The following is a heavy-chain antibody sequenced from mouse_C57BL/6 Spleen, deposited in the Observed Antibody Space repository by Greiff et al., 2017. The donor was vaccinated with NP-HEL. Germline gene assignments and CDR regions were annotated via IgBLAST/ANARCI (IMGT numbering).Heavy chain of an antibody. J-gene: IGHJ2*01. V-gene: IGHV5-4*01. CDR3: ARDRPKPAGYFDY. CDR1: GFTFSSYA. CDR2: ISDGGSYT. Sequence: EVKVVESGGGLVKPGGSLKLSCAASGFTFSSYAMSWVRQTPEKRLEWVATISDGGSYTYYPDNVKGRFTISRDNAKNNLYLQMSHLKSEDTAMYYCARDRPKPAGYFDYWGQGTTLTVSS.